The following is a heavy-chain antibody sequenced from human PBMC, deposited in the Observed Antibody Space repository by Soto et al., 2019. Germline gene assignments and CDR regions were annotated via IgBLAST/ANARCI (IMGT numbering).Heavy chain of an antibody. CDR3: ARGYCSSTSCYIWGNWFDP. Sequence: SETLSLTCTVSGGSISSYYWSWIRQPPGKGLEWIGYIYYSGRTNYNPSLKSRVTISVDTSKNQFSLKLSSVTAADTAVYYCARGYCSSTSCYIWGNWFDPWGQGTLVTVSS. CDR1: GGSISSYY. V-gene: IGHV4-59*01. D-gene: IGHD2-2*02. J-gene: IGHJ5*02. CDR2: IYYSGRT.